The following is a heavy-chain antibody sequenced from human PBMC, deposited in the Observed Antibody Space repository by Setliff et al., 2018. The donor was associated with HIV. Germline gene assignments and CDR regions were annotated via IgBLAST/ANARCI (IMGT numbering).Heavy chain of an antibody. CDR1: GGSLSGYY. CDR3: ARHSRAVTDGPAFDY. V-gene: IGHV4-34*01. Sequence: SETLSLTCAVYGGSLSGYYWSWLRQPPGKGLEWLGEINHSRTTNYNASLNRRVTISVDTSKNQFSLKLGSVTAADTAMYYCARHSRAVTDGPAFDYWGQGTLVTVSS. D-gene: IGHD2-21*02. J-gene: IGHJ4*02. CDR2: INHSRTT.